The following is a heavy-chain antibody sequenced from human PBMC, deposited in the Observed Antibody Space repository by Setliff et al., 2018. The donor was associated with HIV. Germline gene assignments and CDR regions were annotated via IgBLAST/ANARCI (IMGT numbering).Heavy chain of an antibody. V-gene: IGHV4-4*02. CDR1: GGSISSSNW. Sequence: SETLSLTCAVSGGSISSSNWWSWVRQPPGKGLEWIGEIYFSGHTNYNPSLKSRVTMSIDTSKSQFSLKLSSVTAADTAMYYCARGRMATVLIRNWIDPWGQGSLVTV. CDR2: IYFSGHT. D-gene: IGHD4-4*01. CDR3: ARGRMATVLIRNWIDP. J-gene: IGHJ5*02.